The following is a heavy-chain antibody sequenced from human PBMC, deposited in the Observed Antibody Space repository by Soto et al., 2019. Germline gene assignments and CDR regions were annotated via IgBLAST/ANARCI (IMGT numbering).Heavy chain of an antibody. V-gene: IGHV1-18*04. D-gene: IGHD3-22*01. J-gene: IGHJ3*02. CDR2: ISAYNGNT. CDR3: ARDIGGYYDSSGYYGGIGAFDI. Sequence: EASVKVSCKASGYTFTSYGISWVRQAPGQGLEWMGWISAYNGNTNYAQKLQGRVTMTTDTSTSTAYMELRSLRSGDTAVYYCARDIGGYYDSSGYYGGIGAFDIWGQGTMVTVSS. CDR1: GYTFTSYG.